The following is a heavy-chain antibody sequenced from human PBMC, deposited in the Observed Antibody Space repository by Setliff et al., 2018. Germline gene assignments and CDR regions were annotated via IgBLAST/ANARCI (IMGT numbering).Heavy chain of an antibody. Sequence: ASVKVSCKASGYTFTSYGISWVRQAPGQGLEWMGYISAYNGHTNYAEKVQGRIAMTTDTSTNTAYMELRNLRSDDTAVYFCARAPRLEWILPTLDYWGQGTPVTVSS. CDR2: ISAYNGHT. CDR1: GYTFTSYG. J-gene: IGHJ4*02. V-gene: IGHV1-18*01. D-gene: IGHD3-3*01. CDR3: ARAPRLEWILPTLDY.